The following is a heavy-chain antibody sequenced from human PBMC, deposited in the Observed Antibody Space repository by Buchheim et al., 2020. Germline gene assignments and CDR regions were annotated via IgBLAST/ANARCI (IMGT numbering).Heavy chain of an antibody. CDR3: ARRPPYYDFWSGYDY. D-gene: IGHD3-3*01. V-gene: IGHV4-30-4*01. CDR2: INHSGST. Sequence: QVQLQESGPGLVKPSQTLSLTCTVSGGSISSGDYYWSWIRQPPGKGLEWIGEINHSGSTNYNPSLKSRVTISVDTSKNQFSLKLSSVTAADTAVYYCARRPPYYDFWSGYDYWGQGTL. CDR1: GGSISSGDYY. J-gene: IGHJ4*02.